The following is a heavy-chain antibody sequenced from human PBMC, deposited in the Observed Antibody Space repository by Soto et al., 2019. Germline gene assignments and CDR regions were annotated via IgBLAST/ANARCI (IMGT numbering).Heavy chain of an antibody. CDR2: INHSGST. J-gene: IGHJ6*02. CDR3: ARVTGRYYYGMDV. Sequence: QVQLQQWGAGLLKPSETLSLTCAVYGGSFSGYYWSWIRQPPVKGLEWIGEINHSGSTNYNPSLRSRVTISVDTSKNQFSLKLSFVTAADTAVYYCARVTGRYYYGMDVWGQGTTVTVSS. CDR1: GGSFSGYY. V-gene: IGHV4-34*01.